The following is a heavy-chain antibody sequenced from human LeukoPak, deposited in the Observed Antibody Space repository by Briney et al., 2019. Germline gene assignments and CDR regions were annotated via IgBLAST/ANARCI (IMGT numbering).Heavy chain of an antibody. J-gene: IGHJ5*02. Sequence: SETLSLTCTVSGGSISSHYWSWIRQPPGKGLEWIGYIYYSGNTNYNPSLKGRVTISVDTSKNQFSLKLGSVTAADTAVYYCARMRDWFDPWGQGTLVTVSS. CDR3: ARMRDWFDP. V-gene: IGHV4-59*11. CDR2: IYYSGNT. CDR1: GGSISSHY.